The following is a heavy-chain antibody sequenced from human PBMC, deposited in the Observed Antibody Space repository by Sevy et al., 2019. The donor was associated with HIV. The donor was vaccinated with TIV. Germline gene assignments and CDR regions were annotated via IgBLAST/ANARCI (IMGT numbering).Heavy chain of an antibody. Sequence: GGSLRLSCAASGFTFSSYGMHWVRQAPGKGLEWVAVISYDGSNKYYADSVKGRFTISRDNSKNTLYLQMNSLRAGDTAVYYCAKKQSRTTVVTPDFDYWGQGTLVTVSS. D-gene: IGHD4-17*01. CDR3: AKKQSRTTVVTPDFDY. J-gene: IGHJ4*02. V-gene: IGHV3-30*18. CDR1: GFTFSSYG. CDR2: ISYDGSNK.